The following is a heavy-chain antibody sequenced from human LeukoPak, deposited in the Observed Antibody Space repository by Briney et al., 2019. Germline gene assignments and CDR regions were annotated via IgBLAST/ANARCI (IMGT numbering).Heavy chain of an antibody. Sequence: GGSLRLSCIVSGFTFSTYAMSWVRQAPGKGLEWVSLITATGGSTYYADSVKGRFTISRDNSKNTLYLQMNSLRAEDTAVYYCARDSHCSSTSCYPRGWGQGTLVTVSS. CDR1: GFTFSTYA. D-gene: IGHD2-2*01. CDR3: ARDSHCSSTSCYPRG. J-gene: IGHJ4*02. CDR2: ITATGGST. V-gene: IGHV3-23*01.